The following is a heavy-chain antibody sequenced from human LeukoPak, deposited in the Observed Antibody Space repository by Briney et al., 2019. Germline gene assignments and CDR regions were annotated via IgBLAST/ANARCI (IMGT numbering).Heavy chain of an antibody. D-gene: IGHD3-22*01. Sequence: GGSLRLSCAASGLTFSSFSFNWVRQGPGKGLEWVSPINTVASYIYYADSVKGRFTISRDNAKNSLYLQMNSLRADDTGVYYCARLRRNSDKSGFYYYYGYWGQGTLVTVSS. CDR2: INTVASYI. CDR3: ARLRRNSDKSGFYYYYGY. V-gene: IGHV3-21*06. J-gene: IGHJ4*02. CDR1: GLTFSSFS.